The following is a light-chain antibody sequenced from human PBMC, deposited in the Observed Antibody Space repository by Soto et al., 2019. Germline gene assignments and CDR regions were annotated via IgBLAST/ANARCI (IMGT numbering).Light chain of an antibody. Sequence: DVQLTQSPAVRSASAGERGMSTCRASQGLRTSQDMSDYLAWYQQKPGKAPRLLIYDASTLQSGVPSRFGGSGSGTDFTLTISSLQPEDFATYYCQQLNSAPFTFGGGTKVDIK. J-gene: IGKJ4*01. V-gene: IGKV1-9*01. CDR1: QGLRTSQDMSDY. CDR2: DAS. CDR3: QQLNSAPFT.